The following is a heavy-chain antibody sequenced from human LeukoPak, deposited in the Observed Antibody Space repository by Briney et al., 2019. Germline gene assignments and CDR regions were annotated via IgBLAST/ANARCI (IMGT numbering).Heavy chain of an antibody. Sequence: GASVKVSCKASGYTFTSYGISWVRQAPGQGLGWMGWISAYNGNTNYAQKLQGRVTMTTDTSTSTAYMELRSLRSDDTGVYYCARSSGLLRYFDWLLNRRDAFDIWGQGTMVTVSS. CDR1: GYTFTSYG. J-gene: IGHJ3*02. CDR3: ARSSGLLRYFDWLLNRRDAFDI. CDR2: ISAYNGNT. V-gene: IGHV1-18*01. D-gene: IGHD3-9*01.